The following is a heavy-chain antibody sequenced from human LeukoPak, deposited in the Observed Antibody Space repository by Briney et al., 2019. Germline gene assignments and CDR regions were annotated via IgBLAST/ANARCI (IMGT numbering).Heavy chain of an antibody. Sequence: GGSLRLSCAASGFTFSSYAMSWVRQAPGKGLEWVSGISLDGATTYYAGSVEGRFTISRDNAKNTLYLQMNSLRDEDTAVYYCARYYGSGSYACDYWGQGTPVTVSS. CDR3: ARYYGSGSYACDY. CDR1: GFTFSSYA. J-gene: IGHJ4*02. V-gene: IGHV3-23*01. CDR2: ISLDGATT. D-gene: IGHD3-10*01.